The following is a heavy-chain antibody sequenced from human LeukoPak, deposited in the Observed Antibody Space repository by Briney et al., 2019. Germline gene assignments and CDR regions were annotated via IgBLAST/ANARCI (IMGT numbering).Heavy chain of an antibody. V-gene: IGHV1-24*01. D-gene: IGHD6-6*01. CDR1: GYTLTELS. CDR2: FDPEDGET. CDR3: AAVFSSSPGLNYYYGMDV. J-gene: IGHJ6*02. Sequence: ASVKVSSKVSGYTLTELSMHWVRQAPGKGLEWVGGFDPEDGETIYAQKFQGRVTMTEDTSTDTAYMELSSLRSEDTAVYYCAAVFSSSPGLNYYYGMDVWGQGTTVTVSS.